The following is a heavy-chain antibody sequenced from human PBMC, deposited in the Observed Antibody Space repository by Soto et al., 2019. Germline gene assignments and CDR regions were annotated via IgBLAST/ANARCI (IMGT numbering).Heavy chain of an antibody. D-gene: IGHD1-1*01. CDR1: GDSVSSNSAG. Sequence: PSQTLSLTCDISGDSVSSNSAGCNWIMQTPSRGLEWLGRTYYKSKWYYTYAASVKSRITVSPDTSKNQFSLQLTSVTPEDPAVYYCARGSWDDASGHYYMDVWDKGTTVTVSS. CDR3: ARGSWDDASGHYYMDV. J-gene: IGHJ6*03. V-gene: IGHV6-1*01. CDR2: TYYKSKWYY.